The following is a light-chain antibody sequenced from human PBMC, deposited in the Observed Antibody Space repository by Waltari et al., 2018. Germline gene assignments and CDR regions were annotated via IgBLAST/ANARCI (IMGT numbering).Light chain of an antibody. V-gene: IGKV2D-29*01. CDR2: EVS. CDR1: QSLLHRDGKTY. Sequence: DIVMTQTPVSLSVTPGQPASISCRSSQSLLHRDGKTYLYWYLQKAGQPPQLLIYEVSIRFSGVPDRFSGSGSGTDFTLKISRVEAEDVGVYYCMQIIQFLTFGGGTKVEIK. J-gene: IGKJ4*01. CDR3: MQIIQFLT.